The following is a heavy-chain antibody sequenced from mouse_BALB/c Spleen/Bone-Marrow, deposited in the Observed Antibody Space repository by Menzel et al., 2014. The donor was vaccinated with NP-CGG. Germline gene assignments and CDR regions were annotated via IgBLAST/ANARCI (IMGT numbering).Heavy chain of an antibody. D-gene: IGHD1-1*01. CDR3: ARELVRGMDY. CDR2: INPGSGGI. V-gene: IGHV1-54*01. CDR1: GYAFTNYW. Sequence: VQLVESGAELVRPGTSVKVSCKASGYAFTNYWIEWIKQRPGQGLEWIGVINPGSGGINYNEKFKGKATLTADKSSSTAYMQLSSLTSDDSAVYLCARELVRGMDYWGQGTSVTVSS. J-gene: IGHJ4*01.